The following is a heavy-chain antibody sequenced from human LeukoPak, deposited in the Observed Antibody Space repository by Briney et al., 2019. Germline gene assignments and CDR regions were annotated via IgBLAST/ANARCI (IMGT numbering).Heavy chain of an antibody. V-gene: IGHV3-33*01. CDR2: IWYDGSNK. D-gene: IGHD6-13*01. J-gene: IGHJ4*02. CDR3: ARVTSIAAAGD. CDR1: GFTFSSYG. Sequence: GGSLRLSCAASGFTFSSYGMHWVRQAPGKGLEWVAVIWYDGSNKYYADSVKGRFTISRDNSKNTLYLQMNSLRAEDTAVYYRARVTSIAAAGDWGQGTLVTVSS.